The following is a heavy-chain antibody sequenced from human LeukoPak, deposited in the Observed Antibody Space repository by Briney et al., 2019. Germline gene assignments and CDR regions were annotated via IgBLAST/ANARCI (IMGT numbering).Heavy chain of an antibody. CDR3: ARDPYFHIVVVPAAHYYYYGMDV. V-gene: IGHV3-21*01. J-gene: IGHJ6*02. Sequence: GGSLRLSCAASGFTFSSYSMNWVRQAPGKGLEWVSSISSSSSYIYYADSVKGRFTISRDNAKNSLYLQMNSLRAEDTAVYYCARDPYFHIVVVPAAHYYYYGMDVWGQGTTVTVSS. D-gene: IGHD2-2*01. CDR1: GFTFSSYS. CDR2: ISSSSSYI.